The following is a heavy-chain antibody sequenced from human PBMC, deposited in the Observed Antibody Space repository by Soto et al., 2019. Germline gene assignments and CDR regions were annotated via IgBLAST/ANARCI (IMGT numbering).Heavy chain of an antibody. CDR3: VQPRDPAFDD. CDR2: IDHSGST. V-gene: IGHV4-4*02. J-gene: IGHJ4*02. CDR1: GGSISSSNW. D-gene: IGHD1-1*01. Sequence: PSETLSLTCAVSGGSISSSNWWSWVRQPPGKGLEWIGGIDHSGSTNYNPSRKRRVTISVDKSKNQFSLKLSSVTAADTAVYFCVQPRDPAFDDWRQGTLVTVSS.